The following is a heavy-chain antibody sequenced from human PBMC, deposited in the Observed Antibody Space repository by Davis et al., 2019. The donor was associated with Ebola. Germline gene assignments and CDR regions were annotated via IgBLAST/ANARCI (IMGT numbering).Heavy chain of an antibody. CDR1: GGSIRSYY. CDR2: IYHRGST. J-gene: IGHJ4*02. CDR3: ARHASGSGVGYNYFDY. D-gene: IGHD5-24*01. Sequence: SETLSLTCTVSGGSIRSYYWSWIRQPPGKGLDWIGYIYHRGSTNYNPSLTSRVTISVDTSKNQFSLKLSSVTAADTAVYYCARHASGSGVGYNYFDYWGQGTLVTVSS. V-gene: IGHV4-59*08.